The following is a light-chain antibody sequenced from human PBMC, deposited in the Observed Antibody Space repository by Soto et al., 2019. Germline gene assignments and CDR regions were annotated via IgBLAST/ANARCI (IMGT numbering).Light chain of an antibody. V-gene: IGKV1-27*01. Sequence: DIQMTQSPSSLSASVGDRVTITCRASQGISNFLAWYQQRPGKVPTLLIYAASALQSGVPSRFSGSGSGTDFTLTISSLQPEDVATYYCQEYKSAPALTFGGGIKLEIK. J-gene: IGKJ4*01. CDR2: AAS. CDR3: QEYKSAPALT. CDR1: QGISNF.